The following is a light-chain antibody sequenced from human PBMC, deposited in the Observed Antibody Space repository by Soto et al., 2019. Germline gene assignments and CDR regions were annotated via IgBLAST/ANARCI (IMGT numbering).Light chain of an antibody. CDR2: GAS. CDR3: QQYGSSPVT. Sequence: IVLTQSPGTLSLSPGERATLSCRASQSVSSTYLAWYQHKPGQAPRLLIYGASNRATGIPDRFSGSGSVTDFTLTISRLEPEDFALYYCQQYGSSPVTFGQGTKLEIK. CDR1: QSVSSTY. J-gene: IGKJ2*01. V-gene: IGKV3-20*01.